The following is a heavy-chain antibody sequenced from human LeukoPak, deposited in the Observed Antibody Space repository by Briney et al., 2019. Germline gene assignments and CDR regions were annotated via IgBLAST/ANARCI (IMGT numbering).Heavy chain of an antibody. CDR3: ARGSRYRTPSRWFDP. V-gene: IGHV1-2*02. D-gene: IGHD6-6*01. CDR1: GYTFTGYY. CDR2: INPNSGGT. J-gene: IGHJ5*02. Sequence: GASVKVSCKASGYTFTGYYMHWVRQAPGQGLEWMGWINPNSGGTNYAQKFQGRVTMTRDTSISTAYMELSRLRSDDTAVYYCARGSRYRTPSRWFDPWGQGTLVTVSS.